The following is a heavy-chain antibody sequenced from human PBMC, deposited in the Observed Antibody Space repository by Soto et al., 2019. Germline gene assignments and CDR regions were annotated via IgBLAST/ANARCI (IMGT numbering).Heavy chain of an antibody. CDR1: GGTFSSYA. J-gene: IGHJ6*02. V-gene: IGHV1-69*13. CDR2: IIPIFGTA. CDR3: AGRYFDWFPPYYGMDV. D-gene: IGHD3-9*01. Sequence: VKVSCKASGGTFSSYAISWVRQAPGQGLEWVGGIIPIFGTANYAQKFQGRVTITADESTSTAYMELSSLRSEDTAVYYCAGRYFDWFPPYYGMDVWGQGTTVTVSS.